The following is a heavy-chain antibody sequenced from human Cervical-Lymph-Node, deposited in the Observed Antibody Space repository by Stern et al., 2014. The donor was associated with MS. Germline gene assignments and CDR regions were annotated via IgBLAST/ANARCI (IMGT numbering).Heavy chain of an antibody. CDR1: GGSFSGPY. D-gene: IGHD7-27*01. Sequence: VQLQPWGTGLLKPSETLSLTCGVSGGSFSGPYWSWIRQPPGKGLEWIGEVDHSGGTRYNPSLRSRVTTSVDRSKNQFSLRLTYVTAADTAVYFCAKWGPTSAWTHWGQGTLVTVSS. V-gene: IGHV4-34*01. J-gene: IGHJ4*02. CDR2: VDHSGGT. CDR3: AKWGPTSAWTH.